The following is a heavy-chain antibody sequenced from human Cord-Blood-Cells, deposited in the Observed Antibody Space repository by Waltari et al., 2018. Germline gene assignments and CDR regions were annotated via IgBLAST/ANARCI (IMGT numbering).Heavy chain of an antibody. Sequence: QLQLQESGPGLVQPSETLSLTCTVSGGSISSSSYYWGGTRNPPGQGLEWIGSIYYRGSTYYNPSLKSRVTISVDTSKNQFSLKLSSVTAADTAVYYCASHEHYYGSGSYYNYFDYWGQGTLVTVSS. CDR2: IYYRGST. J-gene: IGHJ4*02. CDR1: GGSISSSSYY. CDR3: ASHEHYYGSGSYYNYFDY. D-gene: IGHD3-10*01. V-gene: IGHV4-39*07.